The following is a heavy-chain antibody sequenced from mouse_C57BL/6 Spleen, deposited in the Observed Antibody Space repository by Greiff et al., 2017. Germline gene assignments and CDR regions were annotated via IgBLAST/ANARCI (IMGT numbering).Heavy chain of an antibody. Sequence: QVQLQQSGAELVRPGASVTLSCKASGYTFTDYEMHWVKQTPVHGLEWIGAIDPETGGTAYNQKFKGKAILTADKSSSTAYMELRSLTSEDSAVYYCTRDSSGYHAMDYWGQGTSVTVSS. V-gene: IGHV1-15*01. J-gene: IGHJ4*01. CDR1: GYTFTDYE. D-gene: IGHD3-2*02. CDR2: IDPETGGT. CDR3: TRDSSGYHAMDY.